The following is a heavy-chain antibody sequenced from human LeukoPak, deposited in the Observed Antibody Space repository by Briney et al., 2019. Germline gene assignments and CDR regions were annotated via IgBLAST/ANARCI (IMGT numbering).Heavy chain of an antibody. V-gene: IGHV3-7*01. J-gene: IGHJ6*03. D-gene: IGHD3-10*02. CDR2: IKQYGREK. CDR3: ARAGRKSRGVDLVRKKETGYYYYMDV. CDR1: GLTVSSNC. Sequence: GGSLRLSCAASGLTVSSNCMSWVRQAPGKGLEWVANIKQYGREKYYVDSVKGRFTISRDNAKNSLYLQMNSLRAEDTAVYYCARAGRKSRGVDLVRKKETGYYYYMDVWGKGTTVTVSS.